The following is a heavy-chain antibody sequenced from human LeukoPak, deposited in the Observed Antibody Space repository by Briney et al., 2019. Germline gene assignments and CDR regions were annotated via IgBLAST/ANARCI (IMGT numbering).Heavy chain of an antibody. CDR2: IIPILGIA. J-gene: IGHJ1*01. CDR3: AGDGQQQLVGPQYFQH. D-gene: IGHD6-13*01. V-gene: IGHV1-69*04. CDR1: GGTFSSYA. Sequence: SVKVSCKASGGTFSSYAISWVRQAPGQGLEWMGRIIPILGIANYAQKFQGRVTITADKSTSTAYMELSSLRSEDTAVYYCAGDGQQQLVGPQYFQHWGQGTLVTVSS.